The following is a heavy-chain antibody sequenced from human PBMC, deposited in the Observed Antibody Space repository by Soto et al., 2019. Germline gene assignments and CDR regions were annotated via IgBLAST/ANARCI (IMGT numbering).Heavy chain of an antibody. CDR2: IFHSGNT. J-gene: IGHJ6*02. V-gene: IGHV4-4*02. Sequence: QVQLQESGPGLVKPSGTLSLTCAVSSGSIDTTNWWGWVRQPPGKGLEWIGEIFHSGNTYYNPSLASRVTISVDTSKNQFSLSLRSVTAADTAVYYCARRTWGMDVWGQGTTVTVSS. CDR3: ARRTWGMDV. CDR1: SGSIDTTNW. D-gene: IGHD2-8*01.